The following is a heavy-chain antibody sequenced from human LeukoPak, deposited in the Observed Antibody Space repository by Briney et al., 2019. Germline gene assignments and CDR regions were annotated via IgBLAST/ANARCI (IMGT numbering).Heavy chain of an antibody. CDR1: GGSISSSY. V-gene: IGHV4-59*12. Sequence: SETLSLTCTVSGGSISSSYWSWVRQPPGRGPEYIGHVYYSGRTDYNPSLKSRVTISVDTSKNQFSLKLSSVTAADTAVYYCARPRDGYSGDAFDIWGQGTMVTVSS. CDR2: VYYSGRT. J-gene: IGHJ3*02. CDR3: ARPRDGYSGDAFDI. D-gene: IGHD5-24*01.